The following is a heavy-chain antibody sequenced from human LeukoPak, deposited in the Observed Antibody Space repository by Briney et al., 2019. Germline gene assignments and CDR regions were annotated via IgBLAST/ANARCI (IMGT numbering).Heavy chain of an antibody. D-gene: IGHD6-13*01. Sequence: GASVKVSCKVSRDTFTSYGISWVRQAPGQGLEWMGWISAYNGNTNYAQKLQGRVTMTTDTSTSTAYMELRSLRSDDTAVYYCARGYSSTLGYYYMDVWGKGTTVTVSS. CDR2: ISAYNGNT. CDR1: RDTFTSYG. J-gene: IGHJ6*03. V-gene: IGHV1-18*01. CDR3: ARGYSSTLGYYYMDV.